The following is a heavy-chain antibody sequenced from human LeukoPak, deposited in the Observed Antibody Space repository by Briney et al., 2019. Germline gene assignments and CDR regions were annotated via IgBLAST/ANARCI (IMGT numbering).Heavy chain of an antibody. CDR2: IYSGGST. CDR1: GFTVSNNY. J-gene: IGHJ3*02. CDR3: AREGAYYDFWSGYLGAFDI. D-gene: IGHD3-3*01. V-gene: IGHV3-66*01. Sequence: GGSLRLSCAASGFTVSNNYMSWVRQAPGKGLEWVSVIYSGGSTYYADSVKGRFTISRDNSKNTLYLQMNSLRAEDTAVYYCAREGAYYDFWSGYLGAFDIWGQGTMVTVSS.